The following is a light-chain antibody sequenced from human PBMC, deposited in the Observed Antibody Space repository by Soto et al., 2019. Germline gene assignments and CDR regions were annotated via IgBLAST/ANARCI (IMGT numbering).Light chain of an antibody. Sequence: DIQMTQSPSSLSASVGDRVTITCRSSQNISKYLNWYEQKPGKAPKVLIYAASSLLSGVPLRFSGSGSGTDFTLAISSLQREDFATYFCQLSYSSPWTSGQGTKLEFK. CDR2: AAS. CDR3: QLSYSSPWT. CDR1: QNISKY. J-gene: IGKJ1*01. V-gene: IGKV1-39*01.